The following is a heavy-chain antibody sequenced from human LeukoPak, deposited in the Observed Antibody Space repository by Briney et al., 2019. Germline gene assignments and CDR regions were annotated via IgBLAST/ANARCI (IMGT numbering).Heavy chain of an antibody. J-gene: IGHJ3*02. V-gene: IGHV3-73*01. Sequence: PGGSLRLSCAASGFTFSGSSMHWVRQASGKGLEWVGRIRSKANNYATAYAASVKGRFTISRDDSKNTVYLQMNSLKTEDTAVYYCAREGQEQLGPWIVEVGGLRGENAFDIWGQGTMVTVSS. CDR2: IRSKANNYAT. CDR3: AREGQEQLGPWIVEVGGLRGENAFDI. D-gene: IGHD6-13*01. CDR1: GFTFSGSS.